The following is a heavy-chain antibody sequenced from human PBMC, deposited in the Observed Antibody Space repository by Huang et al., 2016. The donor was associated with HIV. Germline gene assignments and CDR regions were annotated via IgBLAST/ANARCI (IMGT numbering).Heavy chain of an antibody. CDR3: ARDWSFGSSTSPAD. CDR2: INPKRGGT. CDR1: GYTFTDSN. Sequence: QVQLVQSGAEVKNPGASVRVSCKASGYTFTDSNIHWVRQAPGQGLEWMGWINPKRGGTIYAQRCQGRITMTRDTTISTVHMDRRRIQSDDTAVYFCARDWSFGSSTSPADWGQGTLVTVSS. J-gene: IGHJ4*02. D-gene: IGHD6-6*01. V-gene: IGHV1-2*02.